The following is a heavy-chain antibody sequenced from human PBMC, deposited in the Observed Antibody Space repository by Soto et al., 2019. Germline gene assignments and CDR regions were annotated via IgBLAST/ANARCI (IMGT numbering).Heavy chain of an antibody. V-gene: IGHV4-39*01. J-gene: IGHJ4*02. Sequence: SETLSLTCTVSGGSISSSSYYWGWIRQPPGKGLEWIGSIYYSGSTYYNPSLKSRVTISVDTSKNQFSLKLSSVTAADTAVYYCARHRQYSSGWIDYWGQGTLVTVSS. CDR2: IYYSGST. D-gene: IGHD6-19*01. CDR1: GGSISSSSYY. CDR3: ARHRQYSSGWIDY.